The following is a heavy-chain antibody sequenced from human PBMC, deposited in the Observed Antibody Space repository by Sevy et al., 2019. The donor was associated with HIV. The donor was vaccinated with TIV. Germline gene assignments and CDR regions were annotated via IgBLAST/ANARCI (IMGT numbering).Heavy chain of an antibody. J-gene: IGHJ6*02. CDR3: ARAGSGYCSGGSCYYYYYYGMDV. D-gene: IGHD2-15*01. Sequence: ASVKVSCKASGYTFTGYYMHWVRQAPGQGLEWMGWINPNSGGTNYAQKFQGRVTMTRDTSISTAYMELSRLRSDDTAVYYCARAGSGYCSGGSCYYYYYYGMDVWGQGTTVTVSS. V-gene: IGHV1-2*02. CDR1: GYTFTGYY. CDR2: INPNSGGT.